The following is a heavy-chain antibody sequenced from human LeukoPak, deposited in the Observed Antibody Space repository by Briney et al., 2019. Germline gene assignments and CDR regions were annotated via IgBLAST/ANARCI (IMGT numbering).Heavy chain of an antibody. D-gene: IGHD3-10*01. CDR3: ASRPAYYYGSGSYH. CDR2: ISSSSSTI. Sequence: GGSLRLSCAASGFTFSSYSMNWVRQAPGKGLEWVSYISSSSSTIYYADSVKGRFTISRDNAKNSLYLQMNSLRAEDTAVYYCASRPAYYYGSGSYHWGQGTLVTVSS. V-gene: IGHV3-48*01. CDR1: GFTFSSYS. J-gene: IGHJ4*02.